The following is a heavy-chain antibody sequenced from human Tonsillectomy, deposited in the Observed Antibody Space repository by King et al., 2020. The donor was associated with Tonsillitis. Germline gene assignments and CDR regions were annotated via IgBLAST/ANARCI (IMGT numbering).Heavy chain of an antibody. J-gene: IGHJ6*02. V-gene: IGHV1-8*02. CDR2: MKPNSGNT. CDR3: ARGDRPYCGGDCYSVYYFGMDV. D-gene: IGHD2-21*02. Sequence: QLVQSGAEVKKPGASVKVSCKASGYTFTSYDINWVRQAPGQGLEWMGWMKPNSGNTGYAQKFKGRVTMTRNTSISTAYMELSSLRSEDTAVYYCARGDRPYCGGDCYSVYYFGMDVWGQGTTVTVSS. CDR1: GYTFTSYD.